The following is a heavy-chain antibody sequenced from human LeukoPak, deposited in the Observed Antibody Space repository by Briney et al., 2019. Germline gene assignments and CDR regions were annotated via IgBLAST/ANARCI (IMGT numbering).Heavy chain of an antibody. CDR1: GFTVSSNY. CDR2: IYSGGST. Sequence: PGGSLRLSCAASGFTVSSNYMSWVRQAPGKGLEWVAVIYSGGSTYYADSVKGRFTISRDNSKNTVYLQMNSLRAEDTAVYYCARDRTPNGMDVWGKGTTVTVSS. V-gene: IGHV3-53*01. J-gene: IGHJ6*04. CDR3: ARDRTPNGMDV.